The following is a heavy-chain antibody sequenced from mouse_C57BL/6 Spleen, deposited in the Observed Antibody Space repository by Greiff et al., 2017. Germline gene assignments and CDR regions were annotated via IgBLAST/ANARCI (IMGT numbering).Heavy chain of an antibody. Sequence: QVTLKESGPGILQPSQTLSLTCSFSGFSLSTFGMGVGWIRQPSGKGLEWLAHIWWDDDKYYNPALKSRLTISKDTSKNQVFLKIANVDTADTATYYCARAYDYDEGGAMDYWGQGTSVTVSS. CDR1: GFSLSTFGMG. CDR2: IWWDDDK. V-gene: IGHV8-8*01. J-gene: IGHJ4*01. CDR3: ARAYDYDEGGAMDY. D-gene: IGHD2-4*01.